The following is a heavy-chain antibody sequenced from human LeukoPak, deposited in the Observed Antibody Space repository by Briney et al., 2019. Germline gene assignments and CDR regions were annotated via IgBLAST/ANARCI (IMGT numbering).Heavy chain of an antibody. CDR3: ARGVRGVDCSGGSCYGMRDYYYYYYMDV. CDR2: INHSGST. V-gene: IGHV4-34*01. J-gene: IGHJ6*03. D-gene: IGHD2-15*01. CDR1: GGSFSGYY. Sequence: PSETLSLTCAVYGGSFSGYYWSWIRQPPGKGLEWIGEINHSGSTNYNPSLKSRVTISVDTSKNQFSLKLSSVTAADTAVYYCARGVRGVDCSGGSCYGMRDYYYYYYMDVWGKGTTVTVSS.